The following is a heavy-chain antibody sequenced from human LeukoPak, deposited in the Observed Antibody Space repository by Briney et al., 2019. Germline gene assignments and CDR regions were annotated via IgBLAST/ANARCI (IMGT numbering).Heavy chain of an antibody. V-gene: IGHV1-18*04. CDR3: AREGGSSSLNWFDP. CDR1: GYTFTSYY. CDR2: ISAYNGNT. J-gene: IGHJ5*02. Sequence: ASVKVSCKASGYTFTSYYMHWVRQAPGQGLEWMGWISAYNGNTNYAQKLQGRVTMTTDTSTSTAYMELRSLRSDDTAVYYCAREGGSSSLNWFDPWGQGTLVTVSS. D-gene: IGHD6-13*01.